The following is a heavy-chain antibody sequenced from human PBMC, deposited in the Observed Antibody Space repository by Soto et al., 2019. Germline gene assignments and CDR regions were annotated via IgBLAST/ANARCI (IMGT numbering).Heavy chain of an antibody. J-gene: IGHJ5*02. CDR3: AHRRADCSGGTCYHWFDP. D-gene: IGHD2-15*01. CDR2: IYWDDDK. CDR1: GFSLSTTEVG. Sequence: QITLRESGPTLVKPTQTLTLTCTFTGFSLSTTEVGVGWIRQPPGKALEWLGFIYWDDDKWYSPSLKSRLTIHKDTSNNQVVLTMTNVDPVDTATYYCAHRRADCSGGTCYHWFDPWGQGALVTVSS. V-gene: IGHV2-5*02.